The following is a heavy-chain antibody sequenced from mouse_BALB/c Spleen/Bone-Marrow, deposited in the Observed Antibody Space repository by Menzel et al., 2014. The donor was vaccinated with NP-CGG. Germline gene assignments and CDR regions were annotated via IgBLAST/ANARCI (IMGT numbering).Heavy chain of an antibody. J-gene: IGHJ4*01. V-gene: IGHV5-17*02. D-gene: IGHD2-12*01. CDR1: GFTFSSFG. CDR2: ISCDSRTI. Sequence: EVNVVESGGGLVQPGGLRKLSCAASGFTFSSFGMHWVRQVPEKGLEWVACISCDSRTIYYADTVKGRFTISRDNPKNTLFLQMTSLRSEGTAMYYCARWSYYDAMDCWGQGTSVTVSS. CDR3: ARWSYYDAMDC.